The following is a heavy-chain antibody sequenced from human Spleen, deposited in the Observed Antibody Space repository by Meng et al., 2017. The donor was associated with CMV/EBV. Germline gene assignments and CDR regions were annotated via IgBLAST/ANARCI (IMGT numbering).Heavy chain of an antibody. CDR1: GSITTGNW. V-gene: IGHV4-4*02. Sequence: GSITTGNWWSWVRQPPGKALAWIGEIYHGGSTNYNPSLRSRLTISLDKSNNHFSLSLTSVPAADTAVYYCTRAVDCSPTACYGHNFLDHWGQGTLVTVS. D-gene: IGHD2-2*01. CDR2: IYHGGST. CDR3: TRAVDCSPTACYGHNFLDH. J-gene: IGHJ4*02.